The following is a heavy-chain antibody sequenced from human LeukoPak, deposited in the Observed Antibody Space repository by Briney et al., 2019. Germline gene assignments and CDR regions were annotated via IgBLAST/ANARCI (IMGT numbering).Heavy chain of an antibody. CDR2: ISSSSSYI. CDR1: GFTFSSYS. CDR3: ARGEGEYGGNFVGDY. D-gene: IGHD4-23*01. V-gene: IGHV3-21*01. J-gene: IGHJ4*02. Sequence: GGSLRLSCAASGFTFSSYSMNWVRQAPGKGLEWVSSISSSSSYIFYADSAKGRFTISRDNAKNSLYLQMNSLRAADTAVYYCARGEGEYGGNFVGDYWGQRTLVTVSS.